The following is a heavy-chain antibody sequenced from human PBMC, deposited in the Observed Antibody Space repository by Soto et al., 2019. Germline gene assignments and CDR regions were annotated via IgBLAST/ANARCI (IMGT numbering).Heavy chain of an antibody. J-gene: IGHJ4*02. CDR2: IKPSGGST. D-gene: IGHD6-25*01. V-gene: IGHV1-46*01. CDR3: ARLEGGTATMSD. Sequence: QVQLVQSGAEVKKPGASVKVSCKASGYTFTTYWVHWMRQAPGQGLEWMGLIKPSGGSTIYAQKCKGRVTLTRDTSTSTVYMDLSSRRFDDTAVYYCARLEGGTATMSDWGQGTLVTVSS. CDR1: GYTFTTYW.